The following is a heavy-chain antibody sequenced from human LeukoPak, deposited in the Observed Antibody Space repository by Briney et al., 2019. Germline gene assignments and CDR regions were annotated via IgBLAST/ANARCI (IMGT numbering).Heavy chain of an antibody. J-gene: IGHJ4*02. CDR3: ARANFLYCSSTTCLFDY. CDR2: INPNSGDT. D-gene: IGHD2-2*01. Sequence: ASVKFSCKASAYTFTDYYMHWVRQAPGQGFEWMGWINPNSGDTNYAQKFQGRVTMTRDTSISTAHKELSRLRSDDTAVYYCARANFLYCSSTTCLFDYWGQGILVIVSS. V-gene: IGHV1-2*02. CDR1: AYTFTDYY.